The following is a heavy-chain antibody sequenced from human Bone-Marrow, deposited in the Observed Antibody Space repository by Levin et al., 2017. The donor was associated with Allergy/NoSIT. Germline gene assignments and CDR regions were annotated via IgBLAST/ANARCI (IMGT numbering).Heavy chain of an antibody. D-gene: IGHD3-3*01. CDR2: IYPADSDT. Sequence: GGSLRLSCQASGYKLGNSWIAWVRQVPGKGLEWMGPIYPADSDTKYNPSFQGQVTISADKAINTAYLQWNSLKASDNAIYYCARQGSGNYDFWSGYYHAPFDYWGPGALVTVSS. V-gene: IGHV5-51*01. CDR1: GYKLGNSW. CDR3: ARQGSGNYDFWSGYYHAPFDY. J-gene: IGHJ4*02.